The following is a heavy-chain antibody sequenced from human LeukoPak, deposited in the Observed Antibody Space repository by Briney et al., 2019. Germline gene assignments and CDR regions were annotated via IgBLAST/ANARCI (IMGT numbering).Heavy chain of an antibody. CDR3: ARGRREFDWFVFMDG. CDR2: INSDGSST. CDR1: GFTFSSYW. Sequence: GGSVRLSCAASGFTFSSYWMHCVRQAPGKGLVWFSRINSDGSSTSYADSVKGRFTISRDNAKNTLYLQMNSLKAEDTAVYYCARGRREFDWFVFMDGWGQGTTATVSS. D-gene: IGHD3-9*01. J-gene: IGHJ6*02. V-gene: IGHV3-74*01.